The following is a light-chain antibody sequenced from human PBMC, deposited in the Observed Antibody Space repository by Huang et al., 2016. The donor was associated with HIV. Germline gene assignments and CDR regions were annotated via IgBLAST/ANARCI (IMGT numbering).Light chain of an antibody. CDR3: QQSYNTPRT. Sequence: DIQLTQSPSSLYASVGDRVTITCRASQRIKNYLNWDQQKPGKAPKLLIYVSSSLQSWVPSRFSGSGSGTDFTLTISSLQPEDFATYYCQQSYNTPRTFGQGTKLEIK. V-gene: IGKV1-39*01. J-gene: IGKJ2*02. CDR2: VSS. CDR1: QRIKNY.